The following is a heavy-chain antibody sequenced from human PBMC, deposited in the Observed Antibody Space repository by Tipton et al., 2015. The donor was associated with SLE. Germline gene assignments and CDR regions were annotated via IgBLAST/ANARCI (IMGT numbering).Heavy chain of an antibody. Sequence: GLVKPSETLSLTCAVYGGSFSGYYWSWIRQPPGKGLEWIGEINHSGSTNYNPSLKSRVTISVDTSKNQFSLKLSSVTAADTAVYYCARQNGGSAFDYWGQGTLVTVSS. CDR2: INHSGST. CDR1: GGSFSGYY. V-gene: IGHV4-34*01. J-gene: IGHJ4*02. CDR3: ARQNGGSAFDY. D-gene: IGHD2-15*01.